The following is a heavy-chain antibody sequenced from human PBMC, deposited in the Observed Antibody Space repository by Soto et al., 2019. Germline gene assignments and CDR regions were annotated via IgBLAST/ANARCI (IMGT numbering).Heavy chain of an antibody. Sequence: GGSLRLSCAASGFTLTTYAMSWVRQAPGKGLEWVANIMQDGSDKYYVDSVKGRFTISRDNAKNSLYLQMNSLRADGTAVYYCAKEHGGGTSTITSFFDSWGQGPPVTVSS. J-gene: IGHJ4*02. CDR2: IMQDGSDK. CDR1: GFTLTTYA. V-gene: IGHV3-7*03. D-gene: IGHD5-12*01. CDR3: AKEHGGGTSTITSFFDS.